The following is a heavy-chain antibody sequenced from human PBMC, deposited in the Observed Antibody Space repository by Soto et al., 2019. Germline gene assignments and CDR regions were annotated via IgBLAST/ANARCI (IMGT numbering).Heavy chain of an antibody. Sequence: ASVKVSCKASGYTFTSYVMHWVRQAPGQGLEWMGVIYPSGGSTSYAQKFQGRVTMTRDTSTSTVYMELSSLRSEDTAVYYCARDGSGYAFDYWGQGTLVTVS. CDR1: GYTFTSYV. V-gene: IGHV1-46*03. J-gene: IGHJ4*02. CDR2: IYPSGGST. D-gene: IGHD3-22*01. CDR3: ARDGSGYAFDY.